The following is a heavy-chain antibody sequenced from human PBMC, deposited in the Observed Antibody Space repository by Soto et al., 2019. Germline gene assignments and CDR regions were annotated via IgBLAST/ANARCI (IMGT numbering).Heavy chain of an antibody. J-gene: IGHJ6*03. V-gene: IGHV1-46*03. CDR3: ARDQYGSGSYGKNYYYYYMDV. CDR2: INPSGGST. CDR1: GYTFTSYY. Sequence: ASVKVSCKASGYTFTSYYMHWVRQAPGQGLEWMGLINPSGGSTSYAQKFQGRVTMTRDMSTSTVYMELSSLRSEDTAVYYCARDQYGSGSYGKNYYYYYMDVWGKGTTVTVSS. D-gene: IGHD3-10*01.